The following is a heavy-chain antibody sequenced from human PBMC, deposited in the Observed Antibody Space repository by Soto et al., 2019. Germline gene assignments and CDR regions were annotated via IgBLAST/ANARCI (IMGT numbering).Heavy chain of an antibody. D-gene: IGHD6-19*01. CDR1: GFTFNSYG. CDR3: ARPLVAPVAGPYYYGMDV. CDR2: IWYDGNTK. J-gene: IGHJ6*02. Sequence: GGSLRLSCTASGFTFNSYGFNWVRQAPGKGLEWVAVIWYDGNTKYYADSVKGRFTISRDNLRSTVYLQMNSLTAEDTAVYYCARPLVAPVAGPYYYGMDVWGQGTTVTVSS. V-gene: IGHV3-33*01.